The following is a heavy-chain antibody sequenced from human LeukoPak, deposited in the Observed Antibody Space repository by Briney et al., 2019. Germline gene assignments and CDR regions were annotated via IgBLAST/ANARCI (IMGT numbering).Heavy chain of an antibody. J-gene: IGHJ4*02. CDR3: ATQNFDY. Sequence: PGGSLRLSCAASGFTFSDYYMSWLRHAPGKGLEWVSYISSSRSTIYYADSVKGRFTISRDNSKNTLSLQMNSLRAEDTAVYYCATQNFDYWGQGTLVTVSS. V-gene: IGHV3-11*01. CDR1: GFTFSDYY. CDR2: ISSSRSTI.